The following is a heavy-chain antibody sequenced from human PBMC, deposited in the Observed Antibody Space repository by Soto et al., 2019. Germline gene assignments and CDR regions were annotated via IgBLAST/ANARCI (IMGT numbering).Heavy chain of an antibody. CDR2: IYHSGST. J-gene: IGHJ6*02. CDR1: GYSISSGYY. V-gene: IGHV4-38-2*02. Sequence: PSETLSLTCAVSGYSISSGYYWGWIRQPPGKGLEWIGSIYHSGSTYYNPSLKSRVTISVDTSKNQFSLKLSSVTAADTAVYYCARDSSSWFNLYNYGMDVWGQGTTVTVSS. D-gene: IGHD6-13*01. CDR3: ARDSSSWFNLYNYGMDV.